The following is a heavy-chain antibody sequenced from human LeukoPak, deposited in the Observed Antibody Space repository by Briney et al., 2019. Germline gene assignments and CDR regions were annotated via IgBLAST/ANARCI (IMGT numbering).Heavy chain of an antibody. CDR3: ARVYSSSGYNWFDP. CDR2: INHSGST. J-gene: IGHJ5*02. D-gene: IGHD6-6*01. Sequence: SETLSLTCAVYGGSFSGYYWSWIRQPPGKGLEWIGEINHSGSTNYNPSHKSRVTISVDTSKNQFSLKLSSVTAADTAVYYCARVYSSSGYNWFDPWGQGTLVTVSS. CDR1: GGSFSGYY. V-gene: IGHV4-34*01.